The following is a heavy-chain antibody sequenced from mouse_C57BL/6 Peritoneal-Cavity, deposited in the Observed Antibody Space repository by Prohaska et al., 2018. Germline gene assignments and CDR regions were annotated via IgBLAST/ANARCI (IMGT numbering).Heavy chain of an antibody. CDR2: IWGVGST. Sequence: QVQLKESGPGLVAPSQSLSITCTVSGFSLTSYGVDWVRQSPGKGLEWLGVIWGVGSTNYNSAIKSRLSISKDKSKSQVVLKMNSLQTDDTAMYYCASGGSPFAYWGQGTLVTVSA. J-gene: IGHJ3*01. V-gene: IGHV2-6*01. CDR3: ASGGSPFAY. CDR1: GFSLTSYG.